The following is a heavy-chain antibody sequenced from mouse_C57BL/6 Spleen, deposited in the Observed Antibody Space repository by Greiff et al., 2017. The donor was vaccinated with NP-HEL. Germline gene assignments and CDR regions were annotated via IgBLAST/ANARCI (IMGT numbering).Heavy chain of an antibody. CDR3: AREDYYGSRGYY. Sequence: VKLQQPGAVLVKPGASVKLSCKASGYTFTSYWMHWVKQRPGQGLEWIGMIHPNSGSTNYNEKFKSKATLTVDKSSSTAYMQLSSLTSEDSAVYYCAREDYYGSRGYYWGQGTTLTVSS. J-gene: IGHJ2*01. V-gene: IGHV1-64*01. D-gene: IGHD1-1*01. CDR1: GYTFTSYW. CDR2: IHPNSGST.